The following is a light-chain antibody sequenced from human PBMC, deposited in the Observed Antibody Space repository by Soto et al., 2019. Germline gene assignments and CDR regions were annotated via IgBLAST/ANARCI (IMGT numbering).Light chain of an antibody. V-gene: IGKV1-39*01. Sequence: DMEMTQSPSSLSASVGDRVTITCRASQSISNYLNWYQHKPGKVPKLLIYAASSLQSGVTTRFRSSESETDFTLTIHSLQPEDFATYYCQQSYGTPLTFGGGTKIQIK. CDR2: AAS. CDR1: QSISNY. J-gene: IGKJ4*01. CDR3: QQSYGTPLT.